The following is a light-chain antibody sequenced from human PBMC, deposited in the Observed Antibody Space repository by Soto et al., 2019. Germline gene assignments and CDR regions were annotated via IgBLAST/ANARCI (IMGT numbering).Light chain of an antibody. Sequence: NFMLTQPHSVSESPGKTVTISCTRSSGSIASNYVQWYQQRPGSAPTTVIYEDNQRPSAVPDRFSGSIDSSSNSASLTISGLKTEDEADYYCQSYDSSNPVFGGGTKLTVL. CDR3: QSYDSSNPV. V-gene: IGLV6-57*03. CDR2: EDN. J-gene: IGLJ3*02. CDR1: SGSIASNY.